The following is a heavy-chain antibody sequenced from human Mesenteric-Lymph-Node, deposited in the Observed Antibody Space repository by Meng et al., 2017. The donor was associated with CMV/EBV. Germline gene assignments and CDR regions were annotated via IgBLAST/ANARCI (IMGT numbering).Heavy chain of an antibody. V-gene: IGHV1-2*02. CDR1: GYTFTGYY. D-gene: IGHD6-19*01. Sequence: ASVKVSCKASGYTFTGYYIHWVRQAPGQGLEWMGWINPNSGGTSYAQKFQGRVTMTRDTSISTAYMELSSLRSDDTAVYYCARDLSSGRTRGFDYWGQGTLVTV. J-gene: IGHJ4*02. CDR3: ARDLSSGRTRGFDY. CDR2: INPNSGGT.